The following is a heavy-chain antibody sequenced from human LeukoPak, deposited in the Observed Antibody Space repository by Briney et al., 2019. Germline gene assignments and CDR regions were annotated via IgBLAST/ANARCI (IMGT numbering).Heavy chain of an antibody. CDR2: IYVSGTS. J-gene: IGHJ6*03. Sequence: SETLSLTCTVSDASISSYYWSWIRQPAGKGLEWIGRIYVSGTSVYNPSLKSRVTMSVDTSKNQLSLRLKSVTAADTAVYYCARLPSAPSFLEWLTKYYYMDVWGKGTTVTVSS. CDR3: ARLPSAPSFLEWLTKYYYMDV. D-gene: IGHD3-3*02. CDR1: DASISSYY. V-gene: IGHV4-4*07.